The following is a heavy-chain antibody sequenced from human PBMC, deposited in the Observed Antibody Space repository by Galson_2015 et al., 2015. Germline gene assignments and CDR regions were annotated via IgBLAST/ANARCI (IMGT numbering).Heavy chain of an antibody. V-gene: IGHV4-4*02. J-gene: IGHJ5*02. D-gene: IGHD3-10*01. CDR3: ARDYYGSGSVWFDP. Sequence: LSLTCAVSGGSIRSSNWWSWVRQPPGKGLEWIGEIYHSGSTNYNPSLKSRVTISVDKSKNQFSLKLSSVTAADTAVYYCARDYYGSGSVWFDPWGQGTLVTVSS. CDR2: IYHSGST. CDR1: GGSIRSSNW.